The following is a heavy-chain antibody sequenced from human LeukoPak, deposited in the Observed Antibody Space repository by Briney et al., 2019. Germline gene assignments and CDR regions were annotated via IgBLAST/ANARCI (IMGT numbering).Heavy chain of an antibody. J-gene: IGHJ4*02. CDR3: TTHYYDSSEDY. CDR2: IKSKTDGGTT. V-gene: IGHV3-15*01. D-gene: IGHD3-22*01. CDR1: GFTFSNAW. Sequence: PGGSLRLSCEASGFTFSNAWMSWVRQAPGKGLGWVGRIKSKTDGGTTDYAAPVKGRFTISRDDSKNTLYLQMNSLKTEDTAVYYCTTHYYDSSEDYWGQGTLVTVSS.